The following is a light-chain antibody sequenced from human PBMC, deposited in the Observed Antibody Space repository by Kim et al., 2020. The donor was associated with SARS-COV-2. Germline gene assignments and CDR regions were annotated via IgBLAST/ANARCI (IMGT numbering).Light chain of an antibody. Sequence: QGQPARITCSGDKLGEEYTSCYQHKSGQSPVVVIYQDNKRPSGMTERFSGSSSGNTATLTISGTQPMDEADYYCQTGDSTTVIFGGGTQLTVL. V-gene: IGLV3-1*01. CDR1: KLGEEY. CDR3: QTGDSTTVI. CDR2: QDN. J-gene: IGLJ2*01.